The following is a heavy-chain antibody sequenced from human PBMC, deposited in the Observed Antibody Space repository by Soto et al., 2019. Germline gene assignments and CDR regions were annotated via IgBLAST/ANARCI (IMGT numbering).Heavy chain of an antibody. D-gene: IGHD3-22*01. CDR2: ISAYNGNT. V-gene: IGHV1-18*04. Sequence: AASVKVSCKASGYTFTSYGISWVRQAPGQGLEWMGWISAYNGNTNYAQKLQGRVTMTTDTSTSTAYMELRSLRSDDTAVYYCARELYYYDSSGHTGDAFDIWGQGTMVTVSS. CDR1: GYTFTSYG. J-gene: IGHJ3*02. CDR3: ARELYYYDSSGHTGDAFDI.